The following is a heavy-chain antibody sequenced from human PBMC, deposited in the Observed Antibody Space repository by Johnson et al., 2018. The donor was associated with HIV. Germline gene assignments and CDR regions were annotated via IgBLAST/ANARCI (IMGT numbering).Heavy chain of an antibody. J-gene: IGHJ3*02. D-gene: IGHD1-26*01. CDR1: GFTFSSYA. CDR2: IKQDGSEK. Sequence: EQLVESGGGLVQPGRSLRLSCAASGFTFSSYAMHWVRQAPGKGLEWVANIKQDGSEKYYVDSVKGRFTISRDNSKNTVYLQMNNLRAGDTAVYYCARAGVGAGAFDIWGQGTMVTVSS. V-gene: IGHV3-7*01. CDR3: ARAGVGAGAFDI.